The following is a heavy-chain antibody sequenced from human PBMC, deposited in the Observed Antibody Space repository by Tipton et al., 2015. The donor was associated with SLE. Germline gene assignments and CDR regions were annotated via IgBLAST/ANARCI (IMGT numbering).Heavy chain of an antibody. CDR2: ISSSSSYI. CDR1: GFTLSDYA. Sequence: SLRLSCATSGFTLSDYAMNWVRQAPGKGLEWVSSISSSSSYIYYADSVKGRFTISRDNAKNSLYLQMNSLRAEDTAVYYCARGGQQLGYFDYWGQGTLVTVSS. J-gene: IGHJ4*02. CDR3: ARGGQQLGYFDY. V-gene: IGHV3-21*01. D-gene: IGHD6-13*01.